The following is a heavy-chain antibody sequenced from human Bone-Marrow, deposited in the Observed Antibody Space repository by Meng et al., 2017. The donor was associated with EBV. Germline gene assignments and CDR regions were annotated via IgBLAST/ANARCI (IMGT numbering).Heavy chain of an antibody. D-gene: IGHD3-10*01. J-gene: IGHJ4*02. Sequence: RGSGPGLGKPSETLALTRAVSGGSISSSSYCWGWIRQPPGKGLEWIGSIYYSGSTYYNPSLKSRVTISVDTSKNQFSLKLSSVTATDTAVYYCAREDGSGSTFDYWGQGTLVTVSS. CDR2: IYYSGST. CDR1: GGSISSSSYC. V-gene: IGHV4-39*02. CDR3: AREDGSGSTFDY.